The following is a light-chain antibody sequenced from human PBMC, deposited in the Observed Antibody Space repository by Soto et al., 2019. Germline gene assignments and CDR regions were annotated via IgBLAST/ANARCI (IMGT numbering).Light chain of an antibody. Sequence: DIQMTQSPSTLSASVGDRVTITCRASQSISTWLAWYQQKPGKAPKLLIYKASSLEGGVPSRFSGSGSGTEFNITISSLQPYDFATYYCQQYNTYPLTFGGGTTVEIK. CDR1: QSISTW. CDR2: KAS. V-gene: IGKV1-5*03. CDR3: QQYNTYPLT. J-gene: IGKJ4*01.